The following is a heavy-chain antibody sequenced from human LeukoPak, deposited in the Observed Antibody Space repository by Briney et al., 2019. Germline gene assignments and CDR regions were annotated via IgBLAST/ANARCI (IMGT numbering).Heavy chain of an antibody. CDR1: GFTFSNFW. CDR3: ARDSSTWSNYLDP. V-gene: IGHV3-74*01. CDR2: INSDGSST. Sequence: GGSLRLSCAASGFTFSNFWMHWVRQAPGKGLVWVSRINSDGSSTSYAESVKGRFTISRDNAKNTLYLQMNSLRADDTAVYYCARDSSTWSNYLDPWGQGTLVTVSS. J-gene: IGHJ5*02. D-gene: IGHD6-13*01.